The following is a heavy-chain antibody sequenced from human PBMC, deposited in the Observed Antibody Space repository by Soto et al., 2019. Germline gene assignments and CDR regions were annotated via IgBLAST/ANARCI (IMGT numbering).Heavy chain of an antibody. J-gene: IGHJ4*02. CDR2: ISYDGSNK. CDR3: AKPVTPLWFGEGDYFDY. V-gene: IGHV3-30*18. Sequence: GGSLRLSCAASGFTFSSYGMHWVRQAPGKGLEWVAVISYDGSNKYYADSVKGRFTISRDNSKNTLYLQMISLRAEDTAVYYCAKPVTPLWFGEGDYFDYWGQGTLVTVSS. D-gene: IGHD3-10*01. CDR1: GFTFSSYG.